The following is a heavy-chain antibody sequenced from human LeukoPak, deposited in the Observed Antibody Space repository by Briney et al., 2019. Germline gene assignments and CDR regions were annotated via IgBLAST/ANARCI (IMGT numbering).Heavy chain of an antibody. CDR3: ARGRLSDYTFWSGYKELDY. CDR1: GGSISPNY. Sequence: PSETLSLTCIVSGGSISPNYRTWIRQSPGKGLEWIGYIYYSGSSDYNPSLKSRVTFSLDSSKNQFSLNLTSVTAADTAVYYCARGRLSDYTFWSGYKELDYWGQGTLVTVSS. CDR2: IYYSGSS. V-gene: IGHV4-59*01. J-gene: IGHJ4*02. D-gene: IGHD3-3*01.